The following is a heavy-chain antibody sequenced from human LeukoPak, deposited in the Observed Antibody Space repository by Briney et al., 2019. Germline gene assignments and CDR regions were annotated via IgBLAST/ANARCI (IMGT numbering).Heavy chain of an antibody. CDR2: ISTYNGNT. V-gene: IGHV1-18*01. D-gene: IGHD3-10*01. Sequence: ASVKVSCKASGYTFSSYGISWVRQAPGQGLEWMGWISTYNGNTNYAQKLQGRVTMTTDTSTSTAYMELRSLRSDDTAVYYCARVSASGSSPMDVWGKGTTVTISS. CDR3: ARVSASGSSPMDV. J-gene: IGHJ6*04. CDR1: GYTFSSYG.